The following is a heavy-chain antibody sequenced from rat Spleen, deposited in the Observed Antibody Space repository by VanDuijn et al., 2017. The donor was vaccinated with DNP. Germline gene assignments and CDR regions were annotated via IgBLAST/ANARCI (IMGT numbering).Heavy chain of an antibody. Sequence: EVQLVESGGGLVQPGRSMKLSCAASGFTFSNYYMAWVRQAPTKGLEWVAYISYDGGDTYYGDSVKGRFTISRDNAKSTLYLQMNSLRSEDMATYYCARRRYGYGLFDYWGQGVMVTVSS. CDR1: GFTFSNYY. D-gene: IGHD1-7*01. V-gene: IGHV5-22*01. J-gene: IGHJ2*01. CDR2: ISYDGGDT. CDR3: ARRRYGYGLFDY.